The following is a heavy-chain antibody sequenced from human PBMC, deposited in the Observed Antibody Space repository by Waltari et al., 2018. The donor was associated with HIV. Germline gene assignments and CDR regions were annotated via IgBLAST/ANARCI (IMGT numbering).Heavy chain of an antibody. J-gene: IGHJ2*01. V-gene: IGHV3-9*01. CDR1: GFTFDDYA. CDR2: ISWNSGSI. Sequence: EVQLVESGGGLVQPGRSLRLSCAASGFTFDDYAMHWVRQAPGKGLDWVSGISWNSGSIGYADSVKGRFTISRDNAKNSLYLQMNSLRAEDTALYYCAKGQTLYWYFDLWGRGTLVTVSS. CDR3: AKGQTLYWYFDL.